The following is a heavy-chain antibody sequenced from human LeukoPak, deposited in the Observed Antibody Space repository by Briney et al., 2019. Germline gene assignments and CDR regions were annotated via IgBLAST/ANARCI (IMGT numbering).Heavy chain of an antibody. CDR1: GFSFSSYG. CDR2: IWYDGSNK. CDR3: ASLGGL. D-gene: IGHD5-12*01. V-gene: IGHV3-33*01. J-gene: IGHJ4*02. Sequence: GGSLRLSCAASGFSFSSYGMQWVRQAPGKGLEWVAVIWYDGSNKNYADSVKGRFTISRVNSKNMLYLQMNSLRVEDTALYYCASLGGLWGQGTLVTVSS.